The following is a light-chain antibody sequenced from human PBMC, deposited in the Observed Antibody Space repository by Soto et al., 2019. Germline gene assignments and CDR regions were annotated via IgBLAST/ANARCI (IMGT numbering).Light chain of an antibody. CDR3: LLSYSGSRV. Sequence: QAVVTQEPSLTVSPGGTVTLTCGSSTGAVTSDHYPYWFQQKPGQAPRTLIYDINNKHSWTPARFSGSLLGGKAALTLSGAQPEDEADYYCLLSYSGSRVFGGGTKLTVL. J-gene: IGLJ2*01. CDR1: TGAVTSDHY. V-gene: IGLV7-46*01. CDR2: DIN.